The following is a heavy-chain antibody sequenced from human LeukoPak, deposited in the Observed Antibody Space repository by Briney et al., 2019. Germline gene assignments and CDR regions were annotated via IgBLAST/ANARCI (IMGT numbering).Heavy chain of an antibody. CDR3: AKGRDRTSSQGITIFGVVLPLFDY. J-gene: IGHJ4*02. CDR2: ISGSGGST. Sequence: GGSLRLSCAASGSTFSSYAMSWVRQAPGKGLEWVSAISGSGGSTYYADSVKGRFTISRDNSKNTLYLQMNSLRAEDTAVYYCAKGRDRTSSQGITIFGVVLPLFDYWGQGTLVTVSS. D-gene: IGHD3-3*01. CDR1: GSTFSSYA. V-gene: IGHV3-23*01.